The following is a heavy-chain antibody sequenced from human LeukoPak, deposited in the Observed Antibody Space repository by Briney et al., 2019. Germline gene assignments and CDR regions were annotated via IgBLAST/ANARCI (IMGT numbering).Heavy chain of an antibody. CDR2: ISTGSSTI. J-gene: IGHJ2*01. CDR1: GFTFSSYS. V-gene: IGHV3-48*01. Sequence: GGSLRLSCAASGFTFSSYSMNWVRRAPGKGLEWVSHISTGSSTIYYADSVKGRFTISRDNARNSLYLQMNSLRAEDTAVYYCARDFAGWGYFDLWGRGTQVTVSS. D-gene: IGHD3-9*01. CDR3: ARDFAGWGYFDL.